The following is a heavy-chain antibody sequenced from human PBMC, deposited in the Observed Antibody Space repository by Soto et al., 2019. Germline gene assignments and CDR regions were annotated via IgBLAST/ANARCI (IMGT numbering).Heavy chain of an antibody. V-gene: IGHV1-3*01. CDR3: ARSPGIAVADY. CDR1: GYTFTSYA. D-gene: IGHD6-19*01. Sequence: GASVKVSCKASGYTFTSYAMHWVRQAPGQRLEWMGWINAGNGNTKYSQKFQGRVTITRDTSASAAYMELSSLRSEDTAVHYCARSPGIAVADYWGQGTLVTVSS. CDR2: INAGNGNT. J-gene: IGHJ4*02.